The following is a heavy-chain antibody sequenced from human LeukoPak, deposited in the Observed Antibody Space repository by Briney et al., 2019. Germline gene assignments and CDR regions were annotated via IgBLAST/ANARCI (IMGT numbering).Heavy chain of an antibody. Sequence: GGSLRLSCAASGFTFSSYWMHWVRQVPGKGLVWVSRIKSDGSRASYADSVKGRFTISRDNARNTLYLQMNSLRPEDTALYYCARSGNYYYFYMDVWGKGTRVTVSS. CDR1: GFTFSSYW. CDR3: ARSGNYYYFYMDV. V-gene: IGHV3-74*01. D-gene: IGHD3-10*01. CDR2: IKSDGSRA. J-gene: IGHJ6*03.